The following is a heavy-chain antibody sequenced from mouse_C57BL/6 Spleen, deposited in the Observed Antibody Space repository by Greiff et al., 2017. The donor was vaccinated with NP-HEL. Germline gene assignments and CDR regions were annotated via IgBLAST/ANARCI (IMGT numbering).Heavy chain of an antibody. D-gene: IGHD1-1*01. V-gene: IGHV5-9*01. CDR1: GFTFSSYT. Sequence: EVKVVESGGGLVKPGGSLKLSCAASGFTFSSYTMSWVRQTPEKRLEWVATISGGGGNTYYPDSVKGRFTISRDNAKNTLYLQMSSLRSEDTALYYCARDGSSYLYYFDYWGQGTTLTVSS. CDR3: ARDGSSYLYYFDY. CDR2: ISGGGGNT. J-gene: IGHJ2*01.